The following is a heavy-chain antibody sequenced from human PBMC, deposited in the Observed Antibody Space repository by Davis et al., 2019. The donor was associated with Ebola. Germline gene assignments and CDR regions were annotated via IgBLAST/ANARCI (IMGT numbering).Heavy chain of an antibody. D-gene: IGHD2-21*01. CDR3: AREAPFCGGDCLDY. V-gene: IGHV3-21*01. CDR1: GFIFNTYN. Sequence: GESLKISCAASGFIFNTYNMYWVRQAPGKGLECVSSITSSSSYTYYADSVKGRFTISRDNAKNSLFLQMNSLTAEDTALYYCAREAPFCGGDCLDYWGQGTLVTVSS. J-gene: IGHJ4*02. CDR2: ITSSSSYT.